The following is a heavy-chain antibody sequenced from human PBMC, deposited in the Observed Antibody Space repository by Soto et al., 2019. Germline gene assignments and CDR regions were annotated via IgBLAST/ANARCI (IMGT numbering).Heavy chain of an antibody. D-gene: IGHD3-9*01. J-gene: IGHJ4*02. V-gene: IGHV4-59*01. Sequence: SETLSLTCTVSGGSMSNYYWNWIRQPPGKGLEWIGYVFYGGMSDYNPSLEGRATISADMSKNEFSLRLTSVTAADTAIYYCAKGDILTSWGQGTLVTVSS. CDR3: AKGDILTS. CDR2: VFYGGMS. CDR1: GGSMSNYY.